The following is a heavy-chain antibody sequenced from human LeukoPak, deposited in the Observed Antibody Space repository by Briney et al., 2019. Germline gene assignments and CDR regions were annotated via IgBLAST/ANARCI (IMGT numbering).Heavy chain of an antibody. V-gene: IGHV1-2*02. J-gene: IGHJ4*02. D-gene: IGHD6-13*01. CDR1: GYTFTGYY. CDR3: ARVGVAGIAAANIDY. CDR2: INPNSGGT. Sequence: ASAKVSCKASGYTFTGYYMHWVRQAPGQGLEWMGWINPNSGGTNYAQKFQGRVTMTRDTSISTAYMELSRLRSDDTAVYYCARVGVAGIAAANIDYWGQGTLVTVSS.